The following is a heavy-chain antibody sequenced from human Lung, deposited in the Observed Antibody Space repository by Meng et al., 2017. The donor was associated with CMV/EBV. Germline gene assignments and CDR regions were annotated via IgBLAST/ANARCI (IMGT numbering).Heavy chain of an antibody. CDR1: GFTFSNAW. CDR2: IKSKTDGETT. CDR3: IWNDLGDY. J-gene: IGHJ4*02. D-gene: IGHD1-1*01. Sequence: VESGGGLVKLGGSLGLSGAGSGFTFSNAWMSWVRQAPGKGLEGVGRIKSKTDGETTDYTAPVKGRFTISRDDSKNTLYLQMNSLKTEDTAVYYCIWNDLGDYWGQGTLVTVSS. V-gene: IGHV3-15*01.